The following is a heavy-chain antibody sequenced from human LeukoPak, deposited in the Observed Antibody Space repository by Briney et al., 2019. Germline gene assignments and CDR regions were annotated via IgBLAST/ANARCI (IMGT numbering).Heavy chain of an antibody. CDR2: TYYRSRWSY. CDR1: GDSVSSSTAA. V-gene: IGHV6-1*01. Sequence: SQTLSLTYAISGDSVSSSTAAWNWIRQSPSRGLEWLGRTYYRSRWSYEYTTSVKGRITINADTSENQFSLQLKSVTPEDTAVYYCARFEYGAPDYWGQGTLVTVSS. CDR3: ARFEYGAPDY. J-gene: IGHJ4*02. D-gene: IGHD2/OR15-2a*01.